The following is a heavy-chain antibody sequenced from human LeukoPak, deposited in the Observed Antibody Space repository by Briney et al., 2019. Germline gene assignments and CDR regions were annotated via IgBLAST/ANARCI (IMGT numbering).Heavy chain of an antibody. D-gene: IGHD2-15*01. CDR1: GYTFTSYD. J-gene: IGHJ5*02. Sequence: ASVKVSCNASGYTFTSYDINWVRQATGQGLEWMGWMNPNSGNTGYAQKFQGRVTMTRNTSISTAYMELSSLRSEDTAVYYCARVACSGGSCYSYNWFDPWGQGTLVTVSS. CDR2: MNPNSGNT. CDR3: ARVACSGGSCYSYNWFDP. V-gene: IGHV1-8*01.